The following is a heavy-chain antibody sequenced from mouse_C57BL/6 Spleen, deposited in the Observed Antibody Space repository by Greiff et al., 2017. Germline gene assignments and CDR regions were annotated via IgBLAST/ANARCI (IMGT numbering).Heavy chain of an antibody. CDR2: ISDGGSYT. CDR1: GFTFSSYA. CDR3: AREGNWEYYCDY. J-gene: IGHJ2*01. Sequence: EVQGVESGGGLVKPGGSLKLSCAASGFTFSSYAMSWVRQTPEKRLEWVATISDGGSYTYYPDNVKGRFTISRDNAKNNLYLQMRHLKSEDTAMYYCAREGNWEYYCDYWGQGTTLTVSS. D-gene: IGHD4-1*01. V-gene: IGHV5-4*01.